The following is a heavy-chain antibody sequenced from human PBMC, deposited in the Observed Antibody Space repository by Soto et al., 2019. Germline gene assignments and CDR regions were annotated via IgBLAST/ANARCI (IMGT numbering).Heavy chain of an antibody. CDR3: AKDLANWYFDL. Sequence: EVQLLESGGGLVQPGGSPRLSCAASGFTFSSYAMSWVRQAPGKGLEWVSGISGSGGSTYYADSVKGRFTSSRDNSKNTGYLQMSTLRAEDTAVYYCAKDLANWYFDLWGRGTLVTVSS. V-gene: IGHV3-23*01. J-gene: IGHJ2*01. CDR2: ISGSGGST. CDR1: GFTFSSYA.